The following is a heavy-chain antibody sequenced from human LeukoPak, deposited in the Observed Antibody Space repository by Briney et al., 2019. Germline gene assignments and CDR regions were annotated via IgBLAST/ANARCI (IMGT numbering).Heavy chain of an antibody. V-gene: IGHV3-33*08. CDR3: ARWGTSSLDY. CDR2: IWSDGSNK. D-gene: IGHD6-6*01. J-gene: IGHJ4*02. Sequence: PGGSLRLSCVGSGFDFSNNGMHWVRQAPGKGLEWVAVIWSDGSNKYHADSVKGRFTISRDNSRNTVYLLMDSLRLEDTAVYYCARWGTSSLDYWGQGTLVTVSS. CDR1: GFDFSNNG.